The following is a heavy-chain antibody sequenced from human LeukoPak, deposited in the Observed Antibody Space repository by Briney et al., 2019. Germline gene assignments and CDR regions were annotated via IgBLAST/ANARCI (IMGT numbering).Heavy chain of an antibody. CDR1: GYSFTSYW. Sequence: RGESLKISCKGSGYSFTSYWIGWVRQMPGKGLEWMGIIYPGDSDTRYSPSFQGQVTISADKSISTAYLQWSSLKASDTAMYYCARAGYCSSTSCYLGRYYYYYGMDVWGQGTTVTVSS. V-gene: IGHV5-51*01. J-gene: IGHJ6*02. CDR3: ARAGYCSSTSCYLGRYYYYYGMDV. D-gene: IGHD2-2*01. CDR2: IYPGDSDT.